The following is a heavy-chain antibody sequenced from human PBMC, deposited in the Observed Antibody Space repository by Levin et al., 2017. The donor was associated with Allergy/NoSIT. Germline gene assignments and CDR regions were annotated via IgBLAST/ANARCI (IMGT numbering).Heavy chain of an antibody. J-gene: IGHJ3*02. CDR2: IYPGDSDT. CDR1: GYSFASYW. V-gene: IGHV5-51*01. Sequence: GESLKISCKGSGYSFASYWIGWVRQIPGKGLEWMGIIYPGDSDTRYSPSFQGQFTMSVDKSISTAYLQWSSLKASDTALYYCARPKTVAMRKDAFDIWGRGTMVTVS. D-gene: IGHD5-12*01. CDR3: ARPKTVAMRKDAFDI.